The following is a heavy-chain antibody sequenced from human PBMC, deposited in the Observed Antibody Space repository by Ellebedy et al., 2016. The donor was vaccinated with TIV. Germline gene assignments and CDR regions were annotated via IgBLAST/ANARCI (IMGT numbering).Heavy chain of an antibody. D-gene: IGHD3-10*01. CDR3: ARDYGSGSYYSYYYYGMDV. CDR1: ESTFSSYS. CDR2: ISSSSSYT. Sequence: GESLKISCEASESTFSSYSMNWVRQAPGKGLEWVSYISSSSSYTNYADSVKGRFTISRDNAKNSLYLQMNSLRAEDTAVYYCARDYGSGSYYSYYYYGMDVWGQGTTVTVSS. J-gene: IGHJ6*02. V-gene: IGHV3-21*05.